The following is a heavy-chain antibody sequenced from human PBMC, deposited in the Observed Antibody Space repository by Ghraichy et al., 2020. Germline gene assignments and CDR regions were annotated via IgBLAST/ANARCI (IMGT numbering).Heavy chain of an antibody. CDR2: IGPAGDP. CDR1: GFTFSSYD. CDR3: AREFSVYPPRGMDV. V-gene: IGHV3-13*05. J-gene: IGHJ6*02. D-gene: IGHD3-22*01. Sequence: GGSLRLSCAASGFTFSSYDMHWVRQVTGKGLEWVSAIGPAGDPYYPGSVKGRFTISRENAKNSLYLQMNSLRAEDTAVYYCAREFSVYPPRGMDVWGQGTTVTVSS.